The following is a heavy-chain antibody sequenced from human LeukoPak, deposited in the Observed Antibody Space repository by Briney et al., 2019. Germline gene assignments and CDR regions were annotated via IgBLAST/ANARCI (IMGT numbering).Heavy chain of an antibody. CDR3: ARLESSSWYFDY. V-gene: IGHV4-59*01. CDR1: GVSISTYY. J-gene: IGHJ4*02. D-gene: IGHD6-13*01. CDR2: IDYSGNT. Sequence: PSETLSLTCTVSGVSISTYYWTWIRQPPGKGLEWIGNIDYSGNTKYNPSLKSRVTISVDTSKSQFSLKLSSVTAADTAVYYCARLESSSWYFDYWGQGTLVTVSS.